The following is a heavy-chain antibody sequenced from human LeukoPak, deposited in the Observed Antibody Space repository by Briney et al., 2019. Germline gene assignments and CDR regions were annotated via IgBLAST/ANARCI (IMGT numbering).Heavy chain of an antibody. CDR1: GFTFSSYA. Sequence: GRSLRLSCAASGFTFSSYAMHWVRQAPGKGLEWVAVISYDGSNKYYADSVKGRFTISRDNSKNTLYLQMNSLRAEDTAVYYCARALQLWLYYFDYWGQGTLVTVSS. J-gene: IGHJ4*02. D-gene: IGHD5-18*01. CDR2: ISYDGSNK. CDR3: ARALQLWLYYFDY. V-gene: IGHV3-30*04.